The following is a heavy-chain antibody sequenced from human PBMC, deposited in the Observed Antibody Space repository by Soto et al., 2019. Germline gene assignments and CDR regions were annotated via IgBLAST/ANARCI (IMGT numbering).Heavy chain of an antibody. V-gene: IGHV4-59*01. CDR1: GGSISSYY. D-gene: IGHD1-26*01. CDR2: IYYSGST. CDR3: ARRYGGNFDY. Sequence: SETLSLTCTVSGGSISSYYWSWIRQPPGKGLEWIGYIYYSGSTNYNPSLKSRVTISVDTSKNHFSLKLSSLTAADTAVYYCARRYGGNFDYWGQGTLVTVSS. J-gene: IGHJ4*02.